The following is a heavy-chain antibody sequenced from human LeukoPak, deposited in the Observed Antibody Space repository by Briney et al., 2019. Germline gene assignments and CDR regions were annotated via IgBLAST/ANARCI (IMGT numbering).Heavy chain of an antibody. CDR2: IYYSGST. Sequence: SETLSLICTVSGGSISSSSYYWGWIRQPPGKGLEWIGSIYYSGSTYYNPSLKSRVTISVDTSKNQFSLKLSSVTAADTAVYYCARYCSGGSCYLDYWGQGTLVTVSS. D-gene: IGHD2-15*01. CDR3: ARYCSGGSCYLDY. CDR1: GGSISSSSYY. J-gene: IGHJ4*02. V-gene: IGHV4-39*01.